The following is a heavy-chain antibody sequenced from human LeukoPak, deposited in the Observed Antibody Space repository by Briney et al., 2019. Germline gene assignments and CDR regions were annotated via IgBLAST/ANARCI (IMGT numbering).Heavy chain of an antibody. CDR1: GYTFTVYY. V-gene: IGHV1-2*04. Sequence: GASVTVSCKASGYTFTVYYMHWVRQAPGQGLEWMGWINPNSGGTNYAQKFQGWVTMTRDTSISTAYMELSSLRSEDTAVYYCARLNGWYGLDYWGQGTRVTVPS. CDR2: INPNSGGT. CDR3: ARLNGWYGLDY. D-gene: IGHD6-19*01. J-gene: IGHJ4*02.